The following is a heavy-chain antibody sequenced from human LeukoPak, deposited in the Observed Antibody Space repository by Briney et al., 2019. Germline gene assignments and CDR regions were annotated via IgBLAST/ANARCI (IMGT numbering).Heavy chain of an antibody. J-gene: IGHJ4*02. V-gene: IGHV3-33*01. CDR3: TRYNNDHFDY. CDR2: IAYDGSRA. CDR1: GFTFGGYG. Sequence: GGSLRLSCEGSGFTFGGYGMHWFRQTPGKELEWVAVIAYDGSRAFYADSVKGRFTISRDNSKNTMSVQMDDLRAEDTAVYYCTRYNNDHFDYWGQGTLVTVSS. D-gene: IGHD1-14*01.